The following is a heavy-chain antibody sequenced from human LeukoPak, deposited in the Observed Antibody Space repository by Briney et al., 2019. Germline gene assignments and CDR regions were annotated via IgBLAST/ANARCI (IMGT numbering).Heavy chain of an antibody. D-gene: IGHD4-17*01. J-gene: IGHJ4*02. Sequence: ASVKVSCKASGGTFSSYAISWVRQAPGQRLEWMGWINAGNGNTKYSQKFQGRVTITRDTSASTAYMELSSLRSEDTAVYYCARESYAGFDYWGQGTLVTVSS. CDR2: INAGNGNT. CDR3: ARESYAGFDY. CDR1: GGTFSSYA. V-gene: IGHV1-3*01.